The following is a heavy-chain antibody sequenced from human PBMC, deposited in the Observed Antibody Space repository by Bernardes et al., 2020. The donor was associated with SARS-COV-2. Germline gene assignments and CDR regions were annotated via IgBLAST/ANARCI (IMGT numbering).Heavy chain of an antibody. J-gene: IGHJ6*02. CDR1: GFTFSSYA. CDR3: AREEGYVLGLSYHYYGMDV. D-gene: IGHD5-12*01. CDR2: ISGSGGSA. V-gene: IGHV3-23*01. Sequence: GGSLRLSCAPSGFTFSSYAMSWVRQAPGKGLEWVSGISGSGGSAYYADSVKGRFTISRDNSNNTLSLQMNSLRAEDTAIYYCAREEGYVLGLSYHYYGMDVWGQGTTVTVSS.